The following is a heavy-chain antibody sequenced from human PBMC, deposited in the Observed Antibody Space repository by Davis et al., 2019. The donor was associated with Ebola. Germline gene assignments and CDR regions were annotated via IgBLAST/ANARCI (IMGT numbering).Heavy chain of an antibody. CDR2: ISFDGTYK. J-gene: IGHJ3*02. CDR1: GFTFSGYA. D-gene: IGHD3-22*01. V-gene: IGHV3-30*14. CDR3: ANGGDYYYSSGHNPDI. Sequence: PRESLRLSCAASGFTFSGYAMHWVRQAPGKGLEWVAFISFDGTYKYYADSVKGRFTISRDNSKNTLYLQMNSLRAEGTAVYYCANGGDYYYSSGHNPDIWGQGTMVTVSS.